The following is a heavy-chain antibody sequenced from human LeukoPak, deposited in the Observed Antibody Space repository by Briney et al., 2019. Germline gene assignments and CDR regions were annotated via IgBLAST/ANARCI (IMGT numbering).Heavy chain of an antibody. CDR1: GFTFSSYA. J-gene: IGHJ4*02. V-gene: IGHV3-11*01. CDR2: ISTTGSTK. D-gene: IGHD4-17*01. CDR3: ARVPTTVTYTDY. Sequence: GGSLRLSCAASGFTFSSYAMSWIRQAPGKGLEWVSYISTTGSTKYYADSVKGRFTISRDNAKNSLYLQTSSLRAEDTAVYYCARVPTTVTYTDYWGQGALVTVSS.